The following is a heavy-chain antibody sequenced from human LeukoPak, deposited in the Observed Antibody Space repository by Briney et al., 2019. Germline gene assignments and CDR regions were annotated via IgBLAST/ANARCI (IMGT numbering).Heavy chain of an antibody. CDR3: VRSGYCSGGSCYLFYYYMDV. Sequence: GESLKISCKGSGYSFTSYWIGWVRQMPGKGLEWIGIIYPGDSDTRYSPSFQGQVTISADKSISTAYLQWSSLKASDTAMYYCVRSGYCSGGSCYLFYYYMDVWGKGTTATVSS. CDR2: IYPGDSDT. CDR1: GYSFTSYW. V-gene: IGHV5-51*01. D-gene: IGHD2-15*01. J-gene: IGHJ6*03.